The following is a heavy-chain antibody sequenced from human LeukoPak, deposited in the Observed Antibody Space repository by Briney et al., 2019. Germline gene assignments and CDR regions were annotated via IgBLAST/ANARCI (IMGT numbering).Heavy chain of an antibody. D-gene: IGHD3-10*01. Sequence: GGSLRLSCAASGFIFSSYAMSWVRQAPGKGLEWVSVISGSGYSTYYADSVKGRFTISRDNSKNTLYLQMNSLRAEDTAVYYCAKDRSGSTAEYFQHWGQGTLVTVSS. J-gene: IGHJ1*01. V-gene: IGHV3-23*01. CDR2: ISGSGYST. CDR1: GFIFSSYA. CDR3: AKDRSGSTAEYFQH.